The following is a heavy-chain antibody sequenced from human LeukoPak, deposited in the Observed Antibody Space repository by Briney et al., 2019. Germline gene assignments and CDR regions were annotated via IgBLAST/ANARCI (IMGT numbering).Heavy chain of an antibody. CDR2: SYYSGSS. Sequence: SETLSLTCTVSGGSISTSSYYWGWIRHPPGRGLEWIGSSYYSGSSYYKPSLKSRVTISVDTSKNQFSLKLSSVTAADTAVYYCARTRSSGYLTFDYWGQGILVTVSS. J-gene: IGHJ4*02. D-gene: IGHD3-22*01. CDR3: ARTRSSGYLTFDY. CDR1: GGSISTSSYY. V-gene: IGHV4-39*01.